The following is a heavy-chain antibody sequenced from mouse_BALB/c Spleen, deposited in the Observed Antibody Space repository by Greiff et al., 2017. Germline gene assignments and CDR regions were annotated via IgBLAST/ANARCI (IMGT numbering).Heavy chain of an antibody. CDR3: ARGGRDDYDYFDY. J-gene: IGHJ2*01. D-gene: IGHD2-4*01. CDR2: INPNNGGT. CDR1: GYTFTDYN. V-gene: IGHV1-18*01. Sequence: EVQLQQSGPELVKPGASVKIPCKASGYTFTDYNMDWVKQSHGKSLEWIGDINPNNGGTIYNQKFKGKATLTVDTSSSTAYMQFNSLTSEDSAVYYCARGGRDDYDYFDYWGQGTTLTVSS.